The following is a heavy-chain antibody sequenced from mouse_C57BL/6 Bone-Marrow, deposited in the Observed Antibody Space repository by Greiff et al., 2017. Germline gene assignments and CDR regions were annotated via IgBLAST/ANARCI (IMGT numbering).Heavy chain of an antibody. Sequence: EVQLQESEGGLVQPGSSMKLSCTASGFTFSDYYMAWVRQVPEKGLEWVANINYDGSSTYYLDSLKSRFIISRDNAKNILYLQKSSLKSEDTATYYYERDPFYYDYWGQGTLVTVAA. V-gene: IGHV5-16*01. CDR2: INYDGSST. J-gene: IGHJ3*01. CDR1: GFTFSDYY. D-gene: IGHD2-4*01. CDR3: ERDPFYYDY.